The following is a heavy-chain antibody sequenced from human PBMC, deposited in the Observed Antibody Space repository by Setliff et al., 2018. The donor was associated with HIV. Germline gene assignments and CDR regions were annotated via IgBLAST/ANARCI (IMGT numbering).Heavy chain of an antibody. J-gene: IGHJ6*02. CDR2: INPAGITM. D-gene: IGHD2-8*01. CDR1: GFTFDSHG. V-gene: IGHV3-48*01. CDR3: ARDLDARSLQYYYYGMDV. Sequence: PGGSLRLSCAGSGFTFDSHGMIWVRQAPGRGLEWLSYINPAGITMYYADSVRGRFTISRDNAQSSLYLQINSLRAEDTAFYYCARDLDARSLQYYYYGMDVWGQGTTVTVSS.